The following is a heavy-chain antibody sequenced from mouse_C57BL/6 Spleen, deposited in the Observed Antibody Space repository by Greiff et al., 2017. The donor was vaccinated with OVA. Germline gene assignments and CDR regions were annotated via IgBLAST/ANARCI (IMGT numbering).Heavy chain of an antibody. Sequence: VQLQQPGAELVKPGASVKMSCKASGYTFTSYWITWVKQRPGQGLEWIGDIYPGSGSTNYNEKFKSKATLTVDTSSSTAYMQRSSLTSEDSAVYYCARGGSSYYWYFDVWGTGTTVTVSS. CDR1: GYTFTSYW. D-gene: IGHD1-1*01. CDR3: ARGGSSYYWYFDV. J-gene: IGHJ1*03. V-gene: IGHV1-55*01. CDR2: IYPGSGST.